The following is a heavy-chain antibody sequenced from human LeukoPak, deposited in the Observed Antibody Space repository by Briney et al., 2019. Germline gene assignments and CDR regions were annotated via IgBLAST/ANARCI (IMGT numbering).Heavy chain of an antibody. V-gene: IGHV3-23*01. J-gene: IGHJ4*02. CDR1: GFTFSTYV. Sequence: PGGSLRLPCAAPGFTFSTYVMSWVRQAPGKGLEWVSATSGSGGSTYYADSVKGRFTISRDNSKNTLYLQMNSLGADDTAVYYCAKGNWRYFDYWGQGTLVTVSS. CDR3: AKGNWRYFDY. CDR2: TSGSGGST. D-gene: IGHD1-1*01.